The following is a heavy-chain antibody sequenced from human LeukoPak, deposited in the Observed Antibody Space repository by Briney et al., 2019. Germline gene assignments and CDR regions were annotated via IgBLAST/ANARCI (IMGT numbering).Heavy chain of an antibody. CDR2: IYYSGST. V-gene: IGHV4-30-4*08. CDR1: GGSISSGDYY. J-gene: IGHJ5*02. Sequence: PSQTLSLTCTVSGGSISSGDYYWSWLRQPPGMGLEWIGNIYYSGSTYYNPSLKSRVSISVDTSKNQFSLALYSVTAADTAFYYCARGKVFDPWGQGTLVIVSS. CDR3: ARGKVFDP.